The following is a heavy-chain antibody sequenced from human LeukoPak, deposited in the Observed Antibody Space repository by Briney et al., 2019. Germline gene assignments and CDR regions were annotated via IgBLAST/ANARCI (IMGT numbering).Heavy chain of an antibody. D-gene: IGHD5-18*01. Sequence: SETLSLTCTVSGGSISGYYWSWVRQPPGKGLEWIGYISNGGSSSYNPSLKSRGTMSVDTSKRQFSLNLTSVTAADTAVYYCAGAQRGYTHGYLGGGCFDYWGQGTLVTVSS. CDR1: GGSISGYY. V-gene: IGHV4-59*12. J-gene: IGHJ4*02. CDR3: AGAQRGYTHGYLGGGCFDY. CDR2: ISNGGSS.